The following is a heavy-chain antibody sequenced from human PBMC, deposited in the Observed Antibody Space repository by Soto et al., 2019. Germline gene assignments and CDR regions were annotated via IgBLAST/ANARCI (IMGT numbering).Heavy chain of an antibody. CDR3: ARDSSGRYNWFDP. Sequence: PSETLSLTCAVSGGFISSSNWWSWVRQPPGKGLEWIGEIYHSGSTNYNPSLKSRVTISVDKSKNQFSLKLSSVTAADTAVYYCARDSSGRYNWFDPWGQGTLVTVSS. D-gene: IGHD3-22*01. V-gene: IGHV4-4*02. CDR1: GGFISSSNW. CDR2: IYHSGST. J-gene: IGHJ5*02.